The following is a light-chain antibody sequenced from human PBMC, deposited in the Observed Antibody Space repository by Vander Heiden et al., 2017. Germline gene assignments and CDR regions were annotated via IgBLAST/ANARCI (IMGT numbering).Light chain of an antibody. CDR2: DDS. CDR3: QVWDTSSDHVV. J-gene: IGLJ2*01. CDR1: NIGSKS. Sequence: SSVLTQPPSVSVAPGQTARISCGGNNIGSKSVHWYQQKPGRAPVLVVYDDSDRPSGIPERFSGSNSGNTATLTISRVEAADEADYYCQVWDTSSDHVVFGGGTKLTVL. V-gene: IGLV3-21*02.